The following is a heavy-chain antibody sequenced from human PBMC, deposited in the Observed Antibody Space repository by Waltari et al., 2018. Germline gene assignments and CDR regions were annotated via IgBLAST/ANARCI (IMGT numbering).Heavy chain of an antibody. CDR2: SNPADGDT. D-gene: IGHD6-19*01. J-gene: IGHJ3*02. CDR3: GGGRVPEISSGWGNPFDI. V-gene: IGHV1-3*02. Sequence: QVQLVQSGAEVKKPGASVKVSCKASGYTFTSFPMHWVRQAPGQRLEWMGWSNPADGDTKDSQDFQGRVTIVTDTSASTSYMERNSLRSEDVAVYYCGGGRVPEISSGWGNPFDIWGQGTMVTVSS. CDR1: GYTFTSFP.